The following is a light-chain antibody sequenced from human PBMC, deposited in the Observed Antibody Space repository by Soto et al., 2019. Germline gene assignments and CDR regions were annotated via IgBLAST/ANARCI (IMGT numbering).Light chain of an antibody. J-gene: IGKJ5*01. CDR3: QQRSNFT. CDR1: QSVSSY. Sequence: EIVVTQSPATLALSPGERATLSCRASQSVSSYLAWYQQKPGQAPRLLIYDASNRATGIPARFSGSGSGTDFTLTISSLEPEDFAVYYCQQRSNFTFGQGTRLEIK. V-gene: IGKV3-11*01. CDR2: DAS.